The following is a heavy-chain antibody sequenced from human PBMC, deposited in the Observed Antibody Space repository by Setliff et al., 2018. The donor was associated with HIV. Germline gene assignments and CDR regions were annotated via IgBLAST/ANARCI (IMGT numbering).Heavy chain of an antibody. V-gene: IGHV1-2*06. Sequence: GASVKVSCKTSGYTFGYNYIHWVRQAPGQGLEWMGRIAPNSGETKYAQKFEGRVTVTRDTSINTVYMEVSSLRSDDTAVYYCSRDVGVPGRGNALDYWGQGTQVTVSS. CDR1: GYTFGYNY. CDR3: SRDVGVPGRGNALDY. J-gene: IGHJ4*02. D-gene: IGHD1-26*01. CDR2: IAPNSGET.